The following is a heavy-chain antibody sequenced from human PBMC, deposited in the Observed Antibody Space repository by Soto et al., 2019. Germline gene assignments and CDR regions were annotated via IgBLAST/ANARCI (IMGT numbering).Heavy chain of an antibody. V-gene: IGHV3-21*01. J-gene: IGHJ3*02. Sequence: PGGSLRLSCVASGFSSSLYSVNWVRQAPGKGLEWVSSIKSSTTYADSVKGRFTISRDNAKNSLFLQMNSLRADDTAVYFCVVSGWYYGFDIWGQGTMVTVSS. CDR1: GFSSSLYS. CDR3: VVSGWYYGFDI. CDR2: IKSSTT. D-gene: IGHD6-19*01.